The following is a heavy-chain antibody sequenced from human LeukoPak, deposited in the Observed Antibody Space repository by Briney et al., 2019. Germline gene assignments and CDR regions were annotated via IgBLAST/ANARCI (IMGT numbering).Heavy chain of an antibody. J-gene: IGHJ4*02. CDR3: AKVQGISGWYESFDY. CDR1: GFTFSSYA. Sequence: GGSLRLSCAASGFTFSSYAMSWVGQAPGKGLEWVSAISGRGVSTYYADSVKGRFTVSRDNSKNTLYLQMSSLRADDTAVYFCAKVQGISGWYESFDYWGQGTLVTVSS. CDR2: ISGRGVST. D-gene: IGHD6-13*01. V-gene: IGHV3-23*01.